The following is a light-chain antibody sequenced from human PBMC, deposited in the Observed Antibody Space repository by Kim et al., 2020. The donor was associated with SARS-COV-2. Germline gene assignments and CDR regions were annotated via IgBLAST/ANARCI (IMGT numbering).Light chain of an antibody. Sequence: SLSPGERAPLPGRAIRRVGTSLAWYQPKPGQAPRLVIYDASNRATGIPVRFSGGGSGTDFTLTISSLEPDEFAVYYCQQRRNLITFGQGTRREIK. CDR2: DAS. V-gene: IGKV3-11*01. J-gene: IGKJ5*01. CDR3: QQRRNLIT. CDR1: RRVGTS.